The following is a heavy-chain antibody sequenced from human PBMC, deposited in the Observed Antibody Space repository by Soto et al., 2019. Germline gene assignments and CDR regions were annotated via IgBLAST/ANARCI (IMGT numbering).Heavy chain of an antibody. J-gene: IGHJ4*02. CDR2: INHSGST. Sequence: SETLSLTCAVYGGSFSGYYWSWIRQPPGKGLEWIGEINHSGSTNYNPSLKSRVTISVDTSKNQFSLKLSSVTAADTAVYYCARDTYVEMGYYFDYWGQGTLVTVSS. D-gene: IGHD1-26*01. V-gene: IGHV4-34*01. CDR3: ARDTYVEMGYYFDY. CDR1: GGSFSGYY.